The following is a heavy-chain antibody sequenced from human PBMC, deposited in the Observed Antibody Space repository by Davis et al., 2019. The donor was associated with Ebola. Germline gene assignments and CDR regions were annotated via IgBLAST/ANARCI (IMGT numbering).Heavy chain of an antibody. D-gene: IGHD5-12*01. V-gene: IGHV4-39*07. CDR2: INHSGGT. Sequence: SETLSLTCTVSGASISSRSYYWGWIRQPPGKGLEWIGEINHSGGTNYNPSLKSRVTISVDTSKNQFSLKLSSVTAADTAVYYCARKWLRLDWFDPWGQGTLVTVSS. CDR1: GASISSRSYY. CDR3: ARKWLRLDWFDP. J-gene: IGHJ5*02.